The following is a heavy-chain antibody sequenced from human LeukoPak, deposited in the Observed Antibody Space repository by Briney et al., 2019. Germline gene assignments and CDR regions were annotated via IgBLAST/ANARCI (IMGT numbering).Heavy chain of an antibody. CDR2: ISSSSSYI. V-gene: IGHV3-21*04. J-gene: IGHJ4*02. CDR1: GFTFSSYS. Sequence: PGGSLRLSCAASGFTFSSYSMNWVRQAPGKGLEWVSSISSSSSYIYYADSVKGRFTISRDNSKNTLYLQMNSLRAEDTAVYYCAKYDSSGYYFPYWGQGTLVTVSS. CDR3: AKYDSSGYYFPY. D-gene: IGHD3-22*01.